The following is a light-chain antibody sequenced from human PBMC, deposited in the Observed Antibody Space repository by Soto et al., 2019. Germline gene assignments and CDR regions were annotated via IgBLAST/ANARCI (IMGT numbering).Light chain of an antibody. J-gene: IGKJ1*01. CDR1: QTISSY. Sequence: DIQMTQSPSSLSASVGDRVTITCRAIQTISSYLNWYQQTPWRAPKLLIYAASSLQGGVPSRFSGCGSGTDFTLTISGLQPEDFATFYCQLTCRTPSTWTLGQGTKVEIK. CDR2: AAS. CDR3: QLTCRTPSTWT. V-gene: IGKV1-39*01.